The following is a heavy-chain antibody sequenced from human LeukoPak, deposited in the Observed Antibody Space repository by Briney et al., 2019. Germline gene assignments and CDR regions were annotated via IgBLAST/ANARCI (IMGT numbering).Heavy chain of an antibody. D-gene: IGHD3-3*01. V-gene: IGHV4-34*01. CDR3: ARGRRFGVVIIYYYYGMDV. Sequence: SETLSLTCAVYGGSFSGYYWSWIRQPPGKGLEWIGEINHSGSTNYNPSLKSRVTISVDTSKNQFSLKLSSVTAADTAVYYCARGRRFGVVIIYYYYGMDVWGQGTTVTVSS. CDR1: GGSFSGYY. J-gene: IGHJ6*02. CDR2: INHSGST.